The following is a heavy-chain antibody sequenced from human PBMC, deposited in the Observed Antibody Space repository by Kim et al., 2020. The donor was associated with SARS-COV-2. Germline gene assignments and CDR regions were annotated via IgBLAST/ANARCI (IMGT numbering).Heavy chain of an antibody. CDR1: GFTFRNYA. CDR2: ISGSGGST. J-gene: IGHJ4*02. D-gene: IGHD2-15*01. V-gene: IGHV3-23*01. Sequence: GGSLRLSCAASGFTFRNYAMTWVRQAPGKGLEWVSGISGSGGSTYYADSVKGRFTISTDTSKNTLYLQMSSLRAEDTAVYYCAKASGSVVIGTCDFWGQGALVTVSS. CDR3: AKASGSVVIGTCDF.